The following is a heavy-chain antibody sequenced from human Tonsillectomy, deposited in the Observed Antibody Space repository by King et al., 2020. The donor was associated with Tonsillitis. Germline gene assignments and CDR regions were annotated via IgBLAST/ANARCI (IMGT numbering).Heavy chain of an antibody. CDR2: ISSSSSYI. V-gene: IGHV3-21*01. D-gene: IGHD2-15*01. CDR3: ARAGHLVFGVVVAAVDAFDI. CDR1: GFTFSSYS. Sequence: VQLVESGGGLVKPGGSLRLSCAASGFTFSSYSMNWVRQAPGKGLEWVSSISSSSSYIYYADSVKGRFTISRDNAKNSLYLQMNSLRAEDTAVYYCARAGHLVFGVVVAAVDAFDIWGQGTMVTVSS. J-gene: IGHJ3*02.